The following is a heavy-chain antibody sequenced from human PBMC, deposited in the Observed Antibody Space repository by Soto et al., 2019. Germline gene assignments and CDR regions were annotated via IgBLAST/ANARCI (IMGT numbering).Heavy chain of an antibody. J-gene: IGHJ5*02. CDR3: AKPVDTAMAPGGWFDP. CDR1: GFTFSSYA. D-gene: IGHD5-18*01. CDR2: SSGSGGST. V-gene: IGHV3-23*01. Sequence: PGGSQRLSCTASGFTFSSYAMSWVRPAPGKGLEWVSASSGSGGSTYYAASVKGRFTISRDNAKNTLYLQMNTLRAEDTAVYYCAKPVDTAMAPGGWFDPWGQGTLVTVSS.